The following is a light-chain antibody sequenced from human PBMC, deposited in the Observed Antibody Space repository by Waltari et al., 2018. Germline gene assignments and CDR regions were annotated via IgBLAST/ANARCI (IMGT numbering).Light chain of an antibody. V-gene: IGLV2-14*01. CDR2: EVN. CDR1: SSDVGGYKY. Sequence: QSALTQPAAVSGSPRQSITISCTGTSSDVGGYKYVSWYQQKPGEVPKLILYEVNNRPSGVSNRFSGSKSGNTASLTISGLQAEDEADYFCSSYTRISTFVFGTGTEVSVL. J-gene: IGLJ1*01. CDR3: SSYTRISTFV.